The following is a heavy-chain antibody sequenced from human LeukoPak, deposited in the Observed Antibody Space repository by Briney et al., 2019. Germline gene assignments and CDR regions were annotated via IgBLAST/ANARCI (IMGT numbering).Heavy chain of an antibody. D-gene: IGHD3/OR15-3a*01. V-gene: IGHV3-20*04. CDR2: INQTGGKT. J-gene: IGHJ4*02. CDR1: GFTFNDYG. CDR3: ARGWTGDPAPYFFDY. Sequence: GGSLRLSCAASGFTFNDYGVKWVRQAPGEGLEWVSSINQTGGKTDYADSVKGRFTISRDNARNSLFLQMNSLRADDTAFYYCARGWTGDPAPYFFDYWGQGTLVTVSS.